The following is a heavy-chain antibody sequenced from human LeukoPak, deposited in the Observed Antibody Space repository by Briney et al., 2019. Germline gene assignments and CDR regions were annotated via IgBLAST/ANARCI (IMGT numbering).Heavy chain of an antibody. J-gene: IGHJ5*02. CDR3: ARHGYPNWFDP. Sequence: SETLSLTCTVSGGSISSSSYYWGWIRQPPGKGLKWIGSIYYSGSTYYNPSLKSRVTISVDTSKNQFSLKLSSVTAADTAVYYCARHGYPNWFDPWGQGTLVTVSS. V-gene: IGHV4-39*01. D-gene: IGHD5-12*01. CDR1: GGSISSSSYY. CDR2: IYYSGST.